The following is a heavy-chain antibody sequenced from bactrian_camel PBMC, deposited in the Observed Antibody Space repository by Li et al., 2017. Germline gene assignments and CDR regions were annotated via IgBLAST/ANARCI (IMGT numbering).Heavy chain of an antibody. V-gene: IGHV3S40*01. Sequence: DVQLVESGGDLVQPGGSLRLSCAASGFTFSSQILGWARQAPGKGVEWVSFIDTSGAGKYYADSVKGRFYISSDNSEPTLYLRMINLKPEDSAVYYCAARSGCVTWAASLVPNDYDYWGQGTQVTVS. D-gene: IGHD3*01. CDR1: GFTFSSQI. J-gene: IGHJ4*01. CDR3: AARSGCVTWAASLVPNDYDY. CDR2: IDTSGAGK.